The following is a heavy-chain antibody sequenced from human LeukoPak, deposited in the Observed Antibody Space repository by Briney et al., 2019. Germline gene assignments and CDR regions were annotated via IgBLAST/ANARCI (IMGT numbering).Heavy chain of an antibody. CDR2: ISGGGGNT. J-gene: IGHJ4*02. D-gene: IGHD3-10*01. CDR3: AKVYYYGSGASRYYFDY. Sequence: GGSLLLSCAASGITFSTSAMSWVRQPPGKGLEWVSVISGGGGNTFCADSVNGRFTISRDNSKNTLDLQMNSLRAEDTAVYDCAKVYYYGSGASRYYFDYWGQGTLVTVSS. CDR1: GITFSTSA. V-gene: IGHV3-23*01.